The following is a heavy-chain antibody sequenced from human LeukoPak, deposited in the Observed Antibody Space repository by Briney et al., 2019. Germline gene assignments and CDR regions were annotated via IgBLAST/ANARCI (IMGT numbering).Heavy chain of an antibody. CDR2: FDPEDGET. Sequence: ASVKVSCKVSGYTLTELSMHWVRQAPGKGLEWMGGFDPEDGETIYAQKFQGRVTMTEDTSTDTAYMELSSLRSEDTAAYYCATSTPLYYYYYMDVWGKGTTVTVSS. V-gene: IGHV1-24*01. CDR1: GYTLTELS. J-gene: IGHJ6*03. CDR3: ATSTPLYYYYYMDV.